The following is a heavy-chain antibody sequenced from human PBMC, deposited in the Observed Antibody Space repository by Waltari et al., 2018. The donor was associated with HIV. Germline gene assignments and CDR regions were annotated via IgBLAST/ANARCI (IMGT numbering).Heavy chain of an antibody. D-gene: IGHD4-17*01. CDR2: ISGSGGNK. V-gene: IGHV3-23*01. CDR3: AKTVPTVTSIFEGFDV. J-gene: IGHJ3*01. Sequence: QLLESGGGLVQPGGSLRLYCVASGFTFDKFDMNGVRQAPGQGLEWLSSISGSGGNKFYADSVKGRISISRENSKNTVYLQINSLRVDDTAIYYCAKTVPTVTSIFEGFDVWGQGATVTVSS. CDR1: GFTFDKFD.